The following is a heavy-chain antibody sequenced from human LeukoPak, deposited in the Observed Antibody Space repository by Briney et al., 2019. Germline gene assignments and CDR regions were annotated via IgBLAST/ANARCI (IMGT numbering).Heavy chain of an antibody. D-gene: IGHD2-2*01. J-gene: IGHJ3*02. Sequence: KPSETLSLTCTVSGGSISSYYWTWIRQPAGKGLEWIGRIYPSGSTNYNPSLKSRVTMSVDTSKNQFSLKLSSVTAADTAVYYCARDRPFRTRYCSSTSCYALSAFDIWGQGTMVTVSS. CDR1: GGSISSYY. V-gene: IGHV4-4*07. CDR3: ARDRPFRTRYCSSTSCYALSAFDI. CDR2: IYPSGST.